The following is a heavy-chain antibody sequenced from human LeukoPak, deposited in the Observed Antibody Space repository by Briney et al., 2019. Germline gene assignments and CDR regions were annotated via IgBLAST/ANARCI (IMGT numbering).Heavy chain of an antibody. CDR2: INHSGST. V-gene: IGHV4-34*01. CDR1: GGSFSGYY. J-gene: IGHJ4*02. CDR3: ARGRAPPRITMVRGVIIPKRDYFDY. D-gene: IGHD3-10*01. Sequence: NPSETLSLTCAVYGGSFSGYYWSWIRQPPGKGLEWIGEINHSGSTNYNPSLKSRVTISVDTSKNQFSLKLSSVTAADTAVYYCARGRAPPRITMVRGVIIPKRDYFDYWGQGTLVTASS.